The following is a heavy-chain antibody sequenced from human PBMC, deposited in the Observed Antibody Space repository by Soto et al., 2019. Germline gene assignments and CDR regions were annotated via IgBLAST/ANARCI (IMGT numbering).Heavy chain of an antibody. CDR2: IYYNGRT. CDR3: VREISMVASNYYYYNGMDV. V-gene: IGHV4-61*01. D-gene: IGHD3-10*01. J-gene: IGHJ6*02. CDR1: GASVASGSYH. Sequence: PSETLSLTCTVSGASVASGSYHWTWIRQSPGKGLEWIGHIYYNGRTTYNPSLKSRVTMSIDTSKDQFSLKLSSATATDTAVYYCVREISMVASNYYYYNGMDVWGQGTTVTVSS.